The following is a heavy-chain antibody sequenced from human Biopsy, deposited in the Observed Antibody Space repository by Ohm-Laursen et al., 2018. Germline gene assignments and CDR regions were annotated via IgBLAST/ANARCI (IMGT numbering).Heavy chain of an antibody. CDR2: IFYSANT. V-gene: IGHV4-31*03. CDR1: GVPINGGRYY. Sequence: TLSLTCTVSGVPINGGRYYWNWIRHHPGKGLVWIGNIFYSANTYYNPSLKSRVTISVDTSKNQFSLKLSSVTAADTAVYYCARLGGGDYFPTFFDFWGQGALVTVSS. J-gene: IGHJ4*02. CDR3: ARLGGGDYFPTFFDF. D-gene: IGHD2-21*02.